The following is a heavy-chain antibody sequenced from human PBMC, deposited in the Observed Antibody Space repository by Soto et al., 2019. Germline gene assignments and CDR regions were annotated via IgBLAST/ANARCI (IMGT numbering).Heavy chain of an antibody. J-gene: IGHJ4*02. CDR3: AREELRIAARPYYFDY. V-gene: IGHV1-69*04. CDR2: IIPILGIA. CDR1: GGTFSSYA. Sequence: ASVKVSCKASGGTFSSYAISWVRQAPGQGLEWMGRIIPILGIANYAQKFQGRVTITADKSTSTAYMELSSLRSEDTAVYYCAREELRIAARPYYFDYWGQGTLVTVSS. D-gene: IGHD6-6*01.